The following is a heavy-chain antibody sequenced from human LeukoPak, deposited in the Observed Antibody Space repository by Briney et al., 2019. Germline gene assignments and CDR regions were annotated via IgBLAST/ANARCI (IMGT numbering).Heavy chain of an antibody. CDR3: VRDYFCSGGTCDDCFDP. CDR1: GYTFTNCG. V-gene: IGHV1-18*01. J-gene: IGHJ5*02. CDR2: ISTYDHDT. Sequence: ASVKVSCKASGYTFTNCGISWVRQAPGQGLEWMAWISTYDHDTNYAQKFRGRVTMTTDTSTSTAYMELRSLGSDDTAVYYCVRDYFCSGGTCDDCFDPWGQGTLVTVSS. D-gene: IGHD2-15*01.